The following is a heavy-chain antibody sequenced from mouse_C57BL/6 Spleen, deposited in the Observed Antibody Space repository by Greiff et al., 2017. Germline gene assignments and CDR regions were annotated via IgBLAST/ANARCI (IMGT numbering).Heavy chain of an antibody. J-gene: IGHJ2*01. CDR1: GYTFTDYN. V-gene: IGHV1-22*01. CDR2: INPNNGGT. CDR3: ATLGDYYGSSYFDY. D-gene: IGHD1-1*01. Sequence: VQLQQSGPELVKPGASVKMSCKASGYTFTDYNLHWVKQSPGQSLEWIGYINPNNGGTSYNQKFKGKATLTVNTSSSTAYMELRSLTSEDSAVYYCATLGDYYGSSYFDYWGQGTTLTVSS.